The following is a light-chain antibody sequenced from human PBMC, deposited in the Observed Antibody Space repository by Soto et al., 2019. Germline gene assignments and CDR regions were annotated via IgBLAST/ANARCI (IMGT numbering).Light chain of an antibody. CDR1: SSDVGGYNY. CDR2: EVS. Sequence: ALTKPASVSESPGQSITLSCTGTSSDVGGYNYVSWYQQHPGKAPKLMIYEVSNRPSGVSNRFSGSKSGNTASLTISGLQAEDEADYYCSSYTSSSSYVFGTGTKVTVL. V-gene: IGLV2-14*01. J-gene: IGLJ1*01. CDR3: SSYTSSSSYV.